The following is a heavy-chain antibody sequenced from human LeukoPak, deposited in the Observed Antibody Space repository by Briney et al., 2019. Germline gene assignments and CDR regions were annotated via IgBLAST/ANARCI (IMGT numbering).Heavy chain of an antibody. V-gene: IGHV4-34*01. Sequence: PSETLSLTCAVSGGPFSGYFWSWIRQSSGKGLEWIGEIHNSGTTNYNPSLNSRVTISEDTSKNQFYLNLSSVTAAVTGVYYCATRYYYNLGSFPFDFWGQGTLVTVSS. D-gene: IGHD3-10*01. CDR1: GGPFSGYF. CDR2: IHNSGTT. CDR3: ATRYYYNLGSFPFDF. J-gene: IGHJ4*02.